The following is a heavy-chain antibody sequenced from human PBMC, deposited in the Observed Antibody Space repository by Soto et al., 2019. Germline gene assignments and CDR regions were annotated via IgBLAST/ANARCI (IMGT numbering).Heavy chain of an antibody. CDR3: ARTVPYDSSGYYWYYFDY. J-gene: IGHJ4*02. D-gene: IGHD3-22*01. CDR2: IYYSGST. V-gene: IGHV4-59*08. Sequence: SETLSLTCTVSGGSISGYYWRWIRQPPGKGLEWIGYIYYSGSTNYNPSLKSRVTISVDTSKNQFSLKLSSVTAADTAVYYCARTVPYDSSGYYWYYFDYWGQGTLVTVSS. CDR1: GGSISGYY.